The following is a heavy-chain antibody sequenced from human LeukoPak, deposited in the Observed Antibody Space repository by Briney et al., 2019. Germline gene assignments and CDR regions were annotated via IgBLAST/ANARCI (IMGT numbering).Heavy chain of an antibody. CDR1: GFTFSSYS. CDR3: ARGEEEYYYDSSGSEPHAFDI. V-gene: IGHV3-21*04. D-gene: IGHD3-22*01. CDR2: ISSSSSYI. J-gene: IGHJ3*02. Sequence: PGGSLRLSCAASGFTFSSYSMNWVRQAPGKGLEWVSSISSSSSYIYYADSVKGRFTISRDNAKNSLYLQMNSLRAEDTAVYYCARGEEEYYYDSSGSEPHAFDIWGQGTMVTVSS.